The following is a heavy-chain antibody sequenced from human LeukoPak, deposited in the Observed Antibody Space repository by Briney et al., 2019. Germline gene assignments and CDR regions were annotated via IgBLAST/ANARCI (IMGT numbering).Heavy chain of an antibody. V-gene: IGHV3-23*01. CDR3: AVMHRYYDGSGYWVQ. Sequence: GGSLRLSCAASGLTFGSYAMSWVRQAPGKGLEWVSGISTSGGTTSYAESVKGRFTVSRDNPRNTLYMEMNSLRDEDTAVYYCAVMHRYYDGSGYWVQWGQGTLVTVSS. D-gene: IGHD3-22*01. CDR2: ISTSGGTT. J-gene: IGHJ4*02. CDR1: GLTFGSYA.